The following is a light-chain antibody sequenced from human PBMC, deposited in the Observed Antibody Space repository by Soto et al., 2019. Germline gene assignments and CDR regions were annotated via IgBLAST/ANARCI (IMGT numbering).Light chain of an antibody. CDR2: RIS. CDR1: QGLVYSDGYTY. V-gene: IGKV2-30*01. CDR3: MQGTHWPYT. Sequence: DVVLTQSPLSLPVTLGQPASISCKSSQGLVYSDGYTYLNWFHQRPGQSPRRLIYRISKRDSGVTDRFSGSGSGTDFTLKISSVEAEDVGVYYCMQGTHWPYTFGQGTKLEIK. J-gene: IGKJ2*01.